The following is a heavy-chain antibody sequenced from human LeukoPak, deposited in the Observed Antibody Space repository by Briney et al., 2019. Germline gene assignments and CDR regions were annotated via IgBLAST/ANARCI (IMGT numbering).Heavy chain of an antibody. J-gene: IGHJ4*02. V-gene: IGHV1-2*02. CDR2: MNPNRGGT. Sequence: GGSVRVSCKASGYTLTGYYMHWVRQGPGQGVEWMGWMNPNRGGTNYAQKFQVRVTMTRDTSITTAYLELSRLRSDDTAVYYCARLGDDYVWGSGGHWGQGTLVTVSS. CDR3: ARLGDDYVWGSGGH. CDR1: GYTLTGYY. D-gene: IGHD3-16*01.